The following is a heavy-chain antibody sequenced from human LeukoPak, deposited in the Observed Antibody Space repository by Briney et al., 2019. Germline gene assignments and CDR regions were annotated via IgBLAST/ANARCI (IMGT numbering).Heavy chain of an antibody. D-gene: IGHD3-3*01. J-gene: IGHJ3*02. CDR3: AKGSYVLRFLEWSNDAFDI. V-gene: IGHV3-15*05. CDR2: IKSKTDGGTT. Sequence: GGSLRLSCAASGFTVNNAWMSWVRQAPGKGLEWVGRIKSKTDGGTTDYAAPVKGRFTISRDESKNTLFLQMNSLKTEDTAVYYCAKGSYVLRFLEWSNDAFDIWGQGTMVTVSS. CDR1: GFTVNNAW.